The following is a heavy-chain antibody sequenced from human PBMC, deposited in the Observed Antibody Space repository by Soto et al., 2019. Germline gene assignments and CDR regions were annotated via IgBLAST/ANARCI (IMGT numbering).Heavy chain of an antibody. D-gene: IGHD3-10*01. CDR2: INPNSGGT. CDR3: AREGYYSGSGSYSPPRYYGMDV. CDR1: GYTFTGYY. Sequence: ASVKVSCKASGYTFTGYYMHWVRQAPGQGLEWMGWINPNSGGTNYAQKFQGWVTMTRDTSISTAYMELSRLRSDDTAVYYCAREGYYSGSGSYSPPRYYGMDVWGQGTTVTVSS. V-gene: IGHV1-2*04. J-gene: IGHJ6*02.